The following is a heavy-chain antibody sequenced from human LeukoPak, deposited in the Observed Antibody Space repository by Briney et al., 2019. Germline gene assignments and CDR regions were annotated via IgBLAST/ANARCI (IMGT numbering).Heavy chain of an antibody. CDR3: ARVNLAVTSSLDS. D-gene: IGHD2-21*02. CDR1: GYTFTGYN. CDR2: VRPHSGNT. J-gene: IGHJ4*02. V-gene: IGHV1-2*02. Sequence: ASVKVSCRASGYTFTGYNMHWVRLAPGQGLEWMGWVRPHSGNTNYAQRFQGRVTMSRDTSISTVYMELSRLTSDDTALYYCARVNLAVTSSLDSWGQGTLVTVSS.